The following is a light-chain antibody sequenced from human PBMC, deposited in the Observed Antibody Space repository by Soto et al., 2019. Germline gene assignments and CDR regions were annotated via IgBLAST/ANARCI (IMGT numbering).Light chain of an antibody. J-gene: IGKJ1*01. Sequence: DIQMTQSPSALSASVGDRVTITCRASQSISTWLAWFQQKPGKAPKLLIYRASSLEGGAPSRFSGSGSGTEFTLTIRSLQPDDFATYYCQQYNSYPTFGQGTKVDIK. V-gene: IGKV1-5*03. CDR2: RAS. CDR1: QSISTW. CDR3: QQYNSYPT.